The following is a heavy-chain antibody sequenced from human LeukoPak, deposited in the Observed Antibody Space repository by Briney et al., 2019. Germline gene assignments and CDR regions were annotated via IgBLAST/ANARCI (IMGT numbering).Heavy chain of an antibody. CDR1: GGSISSYY. CDR3: ARDSGREGY. CDR2: IYYSGST. J-gene: IGHJ4*02. D-gene: IGHD1-26*01. V-gene: IGHV4-59*01. Sequence: SETLSLTCTVSGGSISSYYWSWIRQPPGKGLEWIGYIYYSGSTNYNPSLKSRVTISVDTSENQFSLKLGSVTAADTAVYYCARDSGREGYWGQGTLVTVSS.